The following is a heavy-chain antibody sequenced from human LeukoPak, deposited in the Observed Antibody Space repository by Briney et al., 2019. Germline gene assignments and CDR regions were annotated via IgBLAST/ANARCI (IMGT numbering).Heavy chain of an antibody. CDR2: IHTSGSA. CDR3: ARDIVYLIDEDYG. D-gene: IGHD4-17*01. V-gene: IGHV4-4*07. CDR1: GSSFNTYY. J-gene: IGHJ4*02. Sequence: SETLSLTCSVSGSSFNTYYWSWIRQPSGKALEWIGRIHTSGSADYSPSLQSRVTISVDMSKKEFSLKLTSVTAADTAVYYCARDIVYLIDEDYGWGQGILVTVSS.